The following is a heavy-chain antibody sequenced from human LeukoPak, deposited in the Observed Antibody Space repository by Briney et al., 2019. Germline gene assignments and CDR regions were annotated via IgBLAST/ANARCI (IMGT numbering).Heavy chain of an antibody. J-gene: IGHJ4*02. V-gene: IGHV3-48*03. CDR3: ARGSHSSSWNY. D-gene: IGHD6-13*01. Sequence: PGGSLRLSCAASGFTFSSYEMNWVRQAPGKGLEWVSYISSSGNTIYYADSVKGRFTISRDNSKNTLYLQMNSLRAEDTAVYYCARGSHSSSWNYWGQGTLVTVSS. CDR2: ISSSGNTI. CDR1: GFTFSSYE.